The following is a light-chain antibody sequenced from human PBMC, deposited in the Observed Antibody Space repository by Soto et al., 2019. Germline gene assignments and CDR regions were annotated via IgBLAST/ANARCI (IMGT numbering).Light chain of an antibody. Sequence: EIVMTQSPATLSVSPGERATLSCRASQSVSGNLAWYQQKPGQAPRLLIYGASTRATGIPARFSGSGSGTEFTLTISSLQSEDFAIYYCHQYNNWALTFGGGTKVEIK. CDR3: HQYNNWALT. J-gene: IGKJ4*01. CDR1: QSVSGN. V-gene: IGKV3-15*01. CDR2: GAS.